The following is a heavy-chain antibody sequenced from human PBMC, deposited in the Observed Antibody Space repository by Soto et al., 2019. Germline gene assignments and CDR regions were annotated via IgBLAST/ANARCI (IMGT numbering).Heavy chain of an antibody. V-gene: IGHV3-53*02. CDR1: GFTVSSNY. D-gene: IGHD5-18*01. Sequence: EVQLVETGGGLIQPGGSLRLSCAASGFTVSSNYMSWVRQAPGKGLEWVSVLYSGGTTYYADSVKGRFTIARDNSKNTLYLHMKSLRAEDTAVYYCARYSGYNYGYYYYGMDVWGQGTTVTVS. CDR2: LYSGGTT. J-gene: IGHJ6*02. CDR3: ARYSGYNYGYYYYGMDV.